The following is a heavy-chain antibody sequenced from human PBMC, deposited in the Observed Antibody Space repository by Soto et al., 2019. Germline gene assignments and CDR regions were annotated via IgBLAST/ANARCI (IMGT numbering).Heavy chain of an antibody. D-gene: IGHD2-15*01. Sequence: SVKVSCKASGGTFSSYAISWVRQAPGQGLEWMGGIIPIFGTANYAQKFQGRVTITADESTSTAYMELSSLRSEDTAVYYCAIYCSGGSCYGRPNWFAPWGQGTLVPVSS. CDR1: GGTFSSYA. CDR2: IIPIFGTA. V-gene: IGHV1-69*13. J-gene: IGHJ5*02. CDR3: AIYCSGGSCYGRPNWFAP.